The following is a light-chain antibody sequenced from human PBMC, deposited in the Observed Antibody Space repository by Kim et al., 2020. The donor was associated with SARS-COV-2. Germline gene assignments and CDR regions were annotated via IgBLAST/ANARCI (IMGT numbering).Light chain of an antibody. CDR3: QSYDTSLSAKWV. CDR1: SSNIRAGYD. Sequence: RITMSFTESSSNIRAGYDVNWYQPLPGKAPKLLIFANNPRPSGIPDRISASTSGTSASLAITGLQAEDEGDYYCQSYDTSLSAKWVFGGGTKVTVL. CDR2: ANN. J-gene: IGLJ3*02. V-gene: IGLV1-40*01.